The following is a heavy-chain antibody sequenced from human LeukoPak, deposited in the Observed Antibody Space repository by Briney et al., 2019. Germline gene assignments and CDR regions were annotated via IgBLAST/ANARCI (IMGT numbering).Heavy chain of an antibody. V-gene: IGHV4-59*01. CDR1: GGSISSYY. Sequence: PSETLSLTCTVSGGSISSYYWSWIRQPPGKGLEWIGYIYYSGSTNYNPSLKSRVTISVDTSKNQFSLKLSSVTAADTAVYYCARVDGSYPRYWFDPWGQGTLVTVSS. CDR3: ARVDGSYPRYWFDP. D-gene: IGHD1-26*01. J-gene: IGHJ5*02. CDR2: IYYSGST.